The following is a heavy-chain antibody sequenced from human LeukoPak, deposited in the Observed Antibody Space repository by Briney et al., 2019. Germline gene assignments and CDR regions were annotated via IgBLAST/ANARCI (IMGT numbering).Heavy chain of an antibody. CDR1: GFTFSSYE. Sequence: GSLRLSCAASGFTFSSYEMNWVRQAPGKGLEWVSAISGSGGSTYYADSVKGRFTISRDNSKNTLYLQMNSLRAEDTAVYYCAKDGYSSSPNWFDPWGQGTLVTVSS. J-gene: IGHJ5*02. D-gene: IGHD6-13*01. V-gene: IGHV3-23*01. CDR2: ISGSGGST. CDR3: AKDGYSSSPNWFDP.